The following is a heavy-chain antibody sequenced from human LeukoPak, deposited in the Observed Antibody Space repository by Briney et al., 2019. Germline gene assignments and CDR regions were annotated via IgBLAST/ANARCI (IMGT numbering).Heavy chain of an antibody. CDR1: GFTFSSYS. V-gene: IGHV3-21*06. CDR3: ARAPYDSSGYYHY. J-gene: IGHJ4*02. D-gene: IGHD3-22*01. CDR2: ISSSSSYI. Sequence: PGGSLRLSCAASGFTFSSYSMKWVRQAPGKGLEWVSSISSSSSYIYYADSVKGRFTISRDNAKNSLYLQMNSLRAEDTAVYYCARAPYDSSGYYHYWGQGTLVTVS.